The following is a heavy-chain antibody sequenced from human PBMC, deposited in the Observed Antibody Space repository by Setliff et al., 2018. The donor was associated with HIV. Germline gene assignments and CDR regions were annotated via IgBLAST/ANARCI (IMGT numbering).Heavy chain of an antibody. Sequence: GGSLRLSCTGFGFTFGDYAMTWVRQAPGKGLEWVGFIRNKAYGGTTEYAASVKGRFTISRDDSKSIAYLQMNSLKTEDTAVYYCTRWLTVWGQGTLVTVSS. V-gene: IGHV3-49*04. CDR2: IRNKAYGGTT. D-gene: IGHD6-19*01. CDR3: TRWLTV. J-gene: IGHJ4*02. CDR1: GFTFGDYA.